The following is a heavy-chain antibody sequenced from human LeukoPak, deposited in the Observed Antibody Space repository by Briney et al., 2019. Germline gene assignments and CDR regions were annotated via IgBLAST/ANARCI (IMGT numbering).Heavy chain of an antibody. V-gene: IGHV3-30*02. CDR3: AKDGGNYEFDY. J-gene: IGHJ4*02. CDR2: IPYDGSKN. CDR1: RFTLSSYV. D-gene: IGHD4-11*01. Sequence: GGSLRLSRAASRFTLSSYVMHWVRQAPGKGLEWVAFIPYDGSKNSYTDSVKGRFTISRDNSRNTLYLQMNTLRAEDTAVYYCAKDGGNYEFDYWGQGTLVTVSA.